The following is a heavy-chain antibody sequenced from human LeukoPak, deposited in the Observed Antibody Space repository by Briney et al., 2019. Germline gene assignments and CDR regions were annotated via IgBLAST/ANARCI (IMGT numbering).Heavy chain of an antibody. CDR1: GYSFTSYY. D-gene: IGHD3-10*01. Sequence: ASVKVSCKASGYSFTSYYIHWVRQAPGQGLEWMRIINPSGGSTSYAQKFQGRVTMTRDTSTSTVYMELSSLRSEDTAVYYCARGLGFGELDYWGQGTLVTVSS. J-gene: IGHJ4*02. CDR3: ARGLGFGELDY. V-gene: IGHV1-46*01. CDR2: INPSGGST.